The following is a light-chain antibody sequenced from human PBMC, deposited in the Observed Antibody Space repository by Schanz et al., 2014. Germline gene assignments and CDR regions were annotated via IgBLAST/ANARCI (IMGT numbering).Light chain of an antibody. V-gene: IGKV2-28*01. J-gene: IGKJ2*01. CDR2: LGS. CDR1: QSLPHWYGFQS. Sequence: IAVAQSSLSPPGTPRGPALLPFRSNQSLPHWYGFQSLDWYLQKPGQSPQVLIYLGSNRASGVPDRFSGSGSGTDFTLKISRVEAEDVGVYYCMQALQTRYTFGQGTKLEIK. CDR3: MQALQTRYT.